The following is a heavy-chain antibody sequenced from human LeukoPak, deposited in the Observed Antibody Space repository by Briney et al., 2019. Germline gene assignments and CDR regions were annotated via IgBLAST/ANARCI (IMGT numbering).Heavy chain of an antibody. CDR1: GFTFSSYG. Sequence: GRSLRLSCAASGFTFSSYGMHWVRQAPGKGLEWVSYISSSSSTIYYADSVKGRFTISRDNAKNSLYLQMNSLRAEDTAVYYCARVEAAAGYYYYYMDVWGKGTTVTVSS. V-gene: IGHV3-48*04. J-gene: IGHJ6*03. CDR2: ISSSSSTI. CDR3: ARVEAAAGYYYYYMDV. D-gene: IGHD6-13*01.